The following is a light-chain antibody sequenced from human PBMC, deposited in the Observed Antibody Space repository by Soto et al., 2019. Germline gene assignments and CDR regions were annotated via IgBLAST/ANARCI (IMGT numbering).Light chain of an antibody. CDR2: GAS. CDR3: QHYGPPRYT. CDR1: QSVSINF. J-gene: IGKJ2*01. Sequence: IVLTQSPGTLSLSPGERATLSCRASQSVSINFLAWYQQKPGQPPSLLMYGASSRATSIPDRFSGSGSGTDFTLTISRRQPEDVAVYYCQHYGPPRYTFGQGTKLEIK. V-gene: IGKV3-20*01.